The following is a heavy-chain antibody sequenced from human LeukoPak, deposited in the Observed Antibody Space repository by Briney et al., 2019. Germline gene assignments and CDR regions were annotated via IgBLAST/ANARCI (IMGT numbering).Heavy chain of an antibody. J-gene: IGHJ4*02. D-gene: IGHD2-15*01. V-gene: IGHV3-21*01. CDR3: ARGGSGLFDY. CDR1: GFTFSSYS. Sequence: PGGSLRLSCAASGFTFSSYSMTWVRQAPGMGLEWVSSMSSDSYHIYYADSVKGRFTISRDNAKNSLYLQMNSLRVDDTAVYYCARGGSGLFDYRGQGTLVTVSS. CDR2: MSSDSYHI.